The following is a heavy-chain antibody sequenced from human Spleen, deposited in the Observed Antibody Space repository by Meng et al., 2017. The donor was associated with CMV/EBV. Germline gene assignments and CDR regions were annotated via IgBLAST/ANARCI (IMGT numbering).Heavy chain of an antibody. CDR3: AKGVAARPNAFDI. CDR1: GFTFSDYY. CDR2: ISGSGGST. V-gene: IGHV3-23*01. D-gene: IGHD6-6*01. Sequence: GGSLRLSCAASGFTFSDYYMSWIRQAPGKGLEWVSAISGSGGSTYYADSVKGRFTISRDNSKNTLYLQMNSLRAEDTAVYYCAKGVAARPNAFDIWGQGAMVTVSS. J-gene: IGHJ3*02.